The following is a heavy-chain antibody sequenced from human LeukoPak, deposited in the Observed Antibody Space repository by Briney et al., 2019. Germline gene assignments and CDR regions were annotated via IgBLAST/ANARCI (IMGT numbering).Heavy chain of an antibody. CDR1: GFTFRNYR. D-gene: IGHD4-11*01. Sequence: GGSLRLSCAASGFTFRNYRMSWVRQAPGKGLEWVAVIWYDGSNKYYADSVKGRFTISRDNSKNTLYLQMNSLRAEDTAVYYCAREYSNYVDWFDPWGQGTLVTVSS. J-gene: IGHJ5*02. CDR2: IWYDGSNK. V-gene: IGHV3-33*08. CDR3: AREYSNYVDWFDP.